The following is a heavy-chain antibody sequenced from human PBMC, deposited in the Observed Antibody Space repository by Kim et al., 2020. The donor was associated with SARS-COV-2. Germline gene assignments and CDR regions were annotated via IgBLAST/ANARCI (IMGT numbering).Heavy chain of an antibody. V-gene: IGHV5-51*01. J-gene: IGHJ4*02. Sequence: SPTVQGQVTISDDKSISTAYLQWSSLKASDTAMYYCARLPAKGVGVHFDYWGQGTLVTVSS. CDR3: ARLPAKGVGVHFDY. D-gene: IGHD1-26*01.